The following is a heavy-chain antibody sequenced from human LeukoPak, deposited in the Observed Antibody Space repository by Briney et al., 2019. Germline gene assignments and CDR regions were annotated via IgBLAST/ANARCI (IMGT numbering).Heavy chain of an antibody. D-gene: IGHD3/OR15-3a*01. V-gene: IGHV3-48*04. Sequence: GSLRLSCAASGFTFSNSWMTWVRQAPGKGLEWVSYSSSSGSTIYYADSVKGRFAISRDNAKNSLYLQMNSLRAEDTAVYYCARRRDFIDYWGQGTLVTVSS. CDR1: GFTFSNSW. CDR3: ARRRDFIDY. J-gene: IGHJ4*02. CDR2: SSSSGSTI.